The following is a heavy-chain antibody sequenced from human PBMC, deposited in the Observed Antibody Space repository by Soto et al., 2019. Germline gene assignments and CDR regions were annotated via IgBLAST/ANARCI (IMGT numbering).Heavy chain of an antibody. CDR1: GGTFSNYG. Sequence: ASVKVSCKASGGTFSNYGISWVRQAPGQGLEWMGWISAYNGNTNYAQKLQGRVTMTTDTSTSTAYMELRSLRSDDTAVYYCARATEYYDILTGYYIPLVDYWGQGTLVTVSS. J-gene: IGHJ4*02. CDR2: ISAYNGNT. D-gene: IGHD3-9*01. CDR3: ARATEYYDILTGYYIPLVDY. V-gene: IGHV1-18*04.